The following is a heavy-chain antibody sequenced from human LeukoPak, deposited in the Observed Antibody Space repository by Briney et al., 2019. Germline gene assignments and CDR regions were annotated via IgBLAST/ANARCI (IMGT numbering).Heavy chain of an antibody. Sequence: GGSLRLSCAASGFTFDDYAMHWVRQAPGKGLEWVSGISWNSGSIGYADSVKGRFTISRDNAKNSLYLQMNSLRAEDTALYYCAKDPNYGDYTWRYFNLWGRGTLVTVSS. CDR3: AKDPNYGDYTWRYFNL. V-gene: IGHV3-9*01. CDR1: GFTFDDYA. D-gene: IGHD4-17*01. CDR2: ISWNSGSI. J-gene: IGHJ2*01.